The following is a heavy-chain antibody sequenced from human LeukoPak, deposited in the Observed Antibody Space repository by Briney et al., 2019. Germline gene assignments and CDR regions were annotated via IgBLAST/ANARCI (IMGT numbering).Heavy chain of an antibody. J-gene: IGHJ4*02. CDR3: VSVAGIYDSSGYYLDY. Sequence: PGGSLRLSCAASGFTFNTYAMSWVRQAPGKGLEWVSAISGSGSGGNTYYADSVKGRFTISRDNFKNTLYLQMNSLRAEDTAVYYCVSVAGIYDSSGYYLDYWGKGTLVTVSS. CDR1: GFTFNTYA. V-gene: IGHV3-23*01. CDR2: ISGSGSGGNT. D-gene: IGHD3-22*01.